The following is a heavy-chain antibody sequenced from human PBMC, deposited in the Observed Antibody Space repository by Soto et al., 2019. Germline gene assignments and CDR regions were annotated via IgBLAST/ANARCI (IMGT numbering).Heavy chain of an antibody. V-gene: IGHV3-30-3*01. J-gene: IGHJ4*02. CDR3: ASDSGGSYLPFDY. D-gene: IGHD1-26*01. CDR1: GFTFSSYA. CDR2: ISYDGSNK. Sequence: PGGSLRLSCAASGFTFSSYAMHWVRQAPGKGLEWVAVISYDGSNKYYADSVKGRFTISRGNSKNTLYLQMNSLRAEDTAVYYCASDSGGSYLPFDYWGQGTLVTVSS.